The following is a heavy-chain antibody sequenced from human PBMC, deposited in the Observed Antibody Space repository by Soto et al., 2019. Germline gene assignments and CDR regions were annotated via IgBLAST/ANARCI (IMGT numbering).Heavy chain of an antibody. J-gene: IGHJ4*02. CDR1: GYTFSTHG. Sequence: QVQLVQSGAEVKKPGASVKVSCKASGYTFSTHGISWVRQAPGQGLEWMGWISAFNGNTKYAQKVQGRVTMTTDTSTSTAYMELRSLRSDDTAVYYCAKGVYDDGFWGQGTLVSVSS. CDR3: AKGVYDDGF. V-gene: IGHV1-18*01. CDR2: ISAFNGNT. D-gene: IGHD3-16*01.